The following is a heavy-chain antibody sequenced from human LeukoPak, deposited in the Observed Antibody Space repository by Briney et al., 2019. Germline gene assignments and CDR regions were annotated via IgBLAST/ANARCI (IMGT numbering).Heavy chain of an antibody. CDR1: GYTFTSYG. Sequence: ASVKVSCKASGYTFTSYGISWVRQAPGQGLEWMGWISAYNGNTNYAQKLQGRVTMTTDTSTSTAYMELRSLRSDDTAVYYCARDEDIVVVVADYNILDYWGQGTPVTVSS. D-gene: IGHD2-15*01. V-gene: IGHV1-18*01. CDR2: ISAYNGNT. J-gene: IGHJ4*02. CDR3: ARDEDIVVVVADYNILDY.